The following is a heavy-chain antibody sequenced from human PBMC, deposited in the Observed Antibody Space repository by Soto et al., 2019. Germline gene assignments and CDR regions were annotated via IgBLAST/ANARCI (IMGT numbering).Heavy chain of an antibody. J-gene: IGHJ6*03. CDR1: GFTFSDYY. Sequence: PGGLLRLSCAASGFTFSDYYMSWIRQAPGKGLEWVSYISSSGSTIYYADSVKGRFTISRDNAKNSLYLQMNSLGAEDTAVYYCARRVATIMRKYYYYYYYMDVWGKGTTVTVSS. CDR3: ARRVATIMRKYYYYYYYMDV. D-gene: IGHD5-12*01. CDR2: ISSSGSTI. V-gene: IGHV3-11*01.